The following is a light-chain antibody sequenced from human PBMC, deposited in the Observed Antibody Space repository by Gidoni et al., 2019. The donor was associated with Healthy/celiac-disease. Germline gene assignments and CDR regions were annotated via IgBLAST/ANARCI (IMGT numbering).Light chain of an antibody. CDR3: QLWDSRGV. CDR1: NIGSKS. J-gene: IGLJ3*02. CDR2: DDS. V-gene: IGLV3-21*03. Sequence: SHMLTPPTSVSVAPGKPATITCGGDNIGSKSVHWYQQKPGQAPVLVVYDDSARPSGIPERFSGSNSGNTATLTISRVEAGDEAHYYCQLWDSRGVFGGGTKLTVL.